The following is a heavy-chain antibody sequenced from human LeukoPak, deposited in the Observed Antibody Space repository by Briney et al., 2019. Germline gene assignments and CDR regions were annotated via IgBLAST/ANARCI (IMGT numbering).Heavy chain of an antibody. D-gene: IGHD2/OR15-2a*01. J-gene: IGHJ2*01. CDR1: GGSISSYY. CDR3: ARDNRSDWYFDL. CDR2: IYYSGST. V-gene: IGHV4-59*12. Sequence: SETLSLTCTVSGGSISSYYWSWIRQPPGKGLEWIGYIYYSGSTNYNPSLKSRVTISVDTSKNQFSLKLSSVTAADTAVYYCARDNRSDWYFDLWGRGTLVTVSS.